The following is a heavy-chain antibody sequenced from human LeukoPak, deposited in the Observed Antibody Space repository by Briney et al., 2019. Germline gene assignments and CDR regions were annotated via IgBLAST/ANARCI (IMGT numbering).Heavy chain of an antibody. CDR1: GGTFSSYT. V-gene: IGHV1-69*04. D-gene: IGHD3-3*01. CDR3: AGESGDFWSGYYYYGMDV. CDR2: IIPILGIA. J-gene: IGHJ6*02. Sequence: SVKVSCKASGGTFSSYTISWVRQAPGQGLEWMGRIIPILGIANCAQKFQGRVTITADKSTSTAYMELSSLRSEDTAVYYCAGESGDFWSGYYYYGMDVWGQGTTVTVSS.